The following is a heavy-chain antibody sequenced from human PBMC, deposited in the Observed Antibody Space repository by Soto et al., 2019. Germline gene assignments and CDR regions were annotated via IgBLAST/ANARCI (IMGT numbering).Heavy chain of an antibody. CDR1: GGSIRDYF. J-gene: IGHJ4*02. CDR2: ISSSGTV. Sequence: SETLSLTCSVSGGSIRDYFWTWIRQSPGRGLEWIGYISSSGTVKYNSSLKSRVTISLDRSRNQFSLKLSSVTAADTAVYYCARPLSTHLAVAGMGYFDYWGPGTLVTVSS. V-gene: IGHV4-59*01. CDR3: ARPLSTHLAVAGMGYFDY. D-gene: IGHD6-19*01.